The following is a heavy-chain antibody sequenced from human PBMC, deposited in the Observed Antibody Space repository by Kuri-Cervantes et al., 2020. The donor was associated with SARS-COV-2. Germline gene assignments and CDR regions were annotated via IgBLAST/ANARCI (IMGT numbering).Heavy chain of an antibody. CDR1: GGSFSGYY. D-gene: IGHD6-19*01. V-gene: IGHV4-34*01. CDR2: INHSGST. J-gene: IGHJ6*02. CDR3: ARGGRIAVAGILLPLYYYGMDV. Sequence: SETLSLTCAVYGGSFSGYYWSWICQPPGKGLEWIGEINHSGSTNYNPSLKSRVTISVDTSKNQFSLKLSSVTAADTAVYYCARGGRIAVAGILLPLYYYGMDVWGQGTTVTVSS.